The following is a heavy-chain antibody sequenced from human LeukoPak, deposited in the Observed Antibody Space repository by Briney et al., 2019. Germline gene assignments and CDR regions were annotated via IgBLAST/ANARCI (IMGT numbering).Heavy chain of an antibody. CDR1: GGTFSIYA. V-gene: IGHV1-69*04. D-gene: IGHD6-13*01. CDR2: IIPILGIA. CDR3: AYNRAAAEIFDY. J-gene: IGHJ4*02. Sequence: SVTVSFKASGGTFSIYAISWVRQAPGQGREWMGRIIPILGIANYAQKFQGRVTITADKSTSTAYMELSSLRSEDTAVYYCAYNRAAAEIFDYWGQGTLVTVSS.